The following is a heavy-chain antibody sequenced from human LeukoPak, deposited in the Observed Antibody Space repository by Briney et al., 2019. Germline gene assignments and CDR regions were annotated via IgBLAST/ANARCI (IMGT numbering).Heavy chain of an antibody. CDR3: AIPYQPGDNWFDP. CDR2: INSDGSST. D-gene: IGHD2-2*01. Sequence: PGGSLGLSCAASGFIFSKYGMSWVRQAPGKGLVWVSRINSDGSSTSYADSVKGRFTISRDNAKNTLYLQMNSLRAEDTAVYYCAIPYQPGDNWFDPWGQGTLVTVSS. J-gene: IGHJ5*02. V-gene: IGHV3-74*01. CDR1: GFIFSKYG.